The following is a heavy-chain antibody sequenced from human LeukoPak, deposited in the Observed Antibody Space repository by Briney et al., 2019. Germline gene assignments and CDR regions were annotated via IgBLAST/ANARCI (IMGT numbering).Heavy chain of an antibody. V-gene: IGHV4-4*07. CDR2: IYTSGST. D-gene: IGHD2-2*01. CDR1: GGSISSYY. J-gene: IGHJ3*02. CDR3: ARGGVIYCSSTSCSHDAFDI. Sequence: SETLSLTCTVSGGSISSYYWSWIRQPAGKGLEWIGHIYTSGSTNYNPSLKSRVTMSVDTSKNQFSLKLSSVTAADTAVYYCARGGVIYCSSTSCSHDAFDIWGQGTMVTVSS.